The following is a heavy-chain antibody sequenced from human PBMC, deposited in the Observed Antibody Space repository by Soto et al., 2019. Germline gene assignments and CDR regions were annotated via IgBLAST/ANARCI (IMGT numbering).Heavy chain of an antibody. CDR1: GFTFSDYY. V-gene: IGHV3-11*01. CDR3: ARDVDTDFRDDYDY. Sequence: GGSLRLSCAASGFTFSDYYIHWIRRAPGKGLEWISYISGNGEIIQYAASARGRFTISRDNAENSVYLEMDRLRAEDTALYYCARDVDTDFRDDYDYWGRGTLVTVSS. CDR2: ISGNGEII. D-gene: IGHD3-16*01. J-gene: IGHJ4*02.